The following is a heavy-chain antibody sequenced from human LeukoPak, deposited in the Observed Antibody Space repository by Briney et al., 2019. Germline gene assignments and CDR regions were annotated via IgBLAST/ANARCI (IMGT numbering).Heavy chain of an antibody. CDR3: ARDSPNEGILWWSIDY. V-gene: IGHV3-21*01. J-gene: IGHJ4*02. CDR2: ISGSSSYI. CDR1: GFIFDAHD. D-gene: IGHD2-21*01. Sequence: GGSLRLSCGASGFIFDAHDMHWVRQAPGKGLEWVSSISGSSSYIYYADSVKGRFTISRDNAKNSLYLQMNSLRAEDTAVYYCARDSPNEGILWWSIDYWGQGTLVTVSS.